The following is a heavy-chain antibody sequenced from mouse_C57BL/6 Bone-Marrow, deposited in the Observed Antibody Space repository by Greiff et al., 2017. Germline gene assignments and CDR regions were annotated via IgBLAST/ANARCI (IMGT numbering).Heavy chain of an antibody. J-gene: IGHJ2*01. CDR2: IDPEDGET. D-gene: IGHD1-1*01. CDR1: GFNIKDYY. Sequence: VQLKESGAELVKPGASVKLSCTASGFNIKDYYIHWVKQRTEQGLEWIGRIDPEDGETKYAPKFQDKATITADTSSNTAYLQLSSLTSEDTAVYYCTGSLIYYGTNYWGQGTTLTVSS. V-gene: IGHV14-2*01. CDR3: TGSLIYYGTNY.